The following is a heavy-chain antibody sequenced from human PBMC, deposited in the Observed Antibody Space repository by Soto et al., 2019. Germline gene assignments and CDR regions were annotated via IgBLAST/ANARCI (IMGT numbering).Heavy chain of an antibody. Sequence: SLRLSCAASGFTFSSYSMNWVRQAPGKGLEWVSYISSSSSTIYYADSMKGRFTISRDNAKNSLYLQMNSLRAEDTAVYYCARDRFDYYGSSGYWRFDPWGQGTLVTVSS. J-gene: IGHJ5*02. CDR1: GFTFSSYS. CDR3: ARDRFDYYGSSGYWRFDP. CDR2: ISSSSSTI. D-gene: IGHD3-22*01. V-gene: IGHV3-48*01.